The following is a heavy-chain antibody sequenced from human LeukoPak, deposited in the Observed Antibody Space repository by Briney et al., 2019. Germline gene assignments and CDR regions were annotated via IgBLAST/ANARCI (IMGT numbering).Heavy chain of an antibody. CDR3: ARDDGYGDFFFDY. D-gene: IGHD4-17*01. Sequence: PGGSLRLSCAASGFTVSSNYMSWVRQAPGKGLEWVAVIWYDGSNKYYADSVKGRFTISRDNSKNTLYLQMNSLRAEDTAVYYCARDDGYGDFFFDYWGQGTLVTVSS. CDR2: IWYDGSNK. V-gene: IGHV3-33*08. CDR1: GFTVSSNY. J-gene: IGHJ4*02.